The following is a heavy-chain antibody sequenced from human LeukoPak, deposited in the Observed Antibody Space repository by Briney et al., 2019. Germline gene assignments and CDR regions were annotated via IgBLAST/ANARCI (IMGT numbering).Heavy chain of an antibody. D-gene: IGHD2-8*02. V-gene: IGHV3-23*01. CDR2: FGSAGKT. Sequence: PGGSLRLSCAAAAGTCIGYAMSGVRQPLGKEGEWVSGFGSAGKTHYAESVQGRFAISRDPSKTTLYLQMNSLRTEDTALYYCERDLHYWAAMAVWGQGTTVTVSS. J-gene: IGHJ6*02. CDR1: AGTCIGYA. CDR3: ERDLHYWAAMAV.